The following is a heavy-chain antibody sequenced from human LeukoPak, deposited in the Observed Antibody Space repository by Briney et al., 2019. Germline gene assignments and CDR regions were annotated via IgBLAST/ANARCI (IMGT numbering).Heavy chain of an antibody. J-gene: IGHJ3*02. Sequence: GGSLRLSCAASGFTFSSYAMSWVRQAPGKGLEWVSVIYSGGSTYYADSVKGRFTISRDNSKNTLYLQMNSLRAEDTAVYYCARDRVAAAGLDAFDIWGQGTMVTVSS. CDR2: IYSGGST. CDR1: GFTFSSYA. V-gene: IGHV3-53*01. CDR3: ARDRVAAAGLDAFDI. D-gene: IGHD6-13*01.